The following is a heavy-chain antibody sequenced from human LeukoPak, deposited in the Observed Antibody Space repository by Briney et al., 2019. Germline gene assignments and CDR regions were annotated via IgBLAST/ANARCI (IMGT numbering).Heavy chain of an antibody. D-gene: IGHD3-3*01. V-gene: IGHV3-30*02. CDR1: GFTFSNYG. J-gene: IGHJ4*02. CDR2: IRYDGSNK. CDR3: AKEQGSGHLSTGIDY. Sequence: GGSLRLSCAASGFTFSNYGMNWVRQAPGKGLEWVSFIRYDGSNKYYADSVKGRFTISRDNSKNTLFLQMNSLRTEDTAVYYCAKEQGSGHLSTGIDYWGQGSLATVSS.